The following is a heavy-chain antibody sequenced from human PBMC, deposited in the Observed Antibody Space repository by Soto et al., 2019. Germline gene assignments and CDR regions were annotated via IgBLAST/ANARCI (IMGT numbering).Heavy chain of an antibody. CDR3: ARDEGFGQLSC. CDR2: ISAYNGNT. J-gene: IGHJ4*02. Sequence: QVQLVQSGAEVKKPGASVKVSCKASGYTFTSYGISWVRQAPGPGLEWMGWISAYNGNTNYAQKLQGRVTMTTDTSTRTAYMELRRLRSDGTAVYYCARDEGFGQLSCWGQGTLVTVSS. D-gene: IGHD3-10*01. V-gene: IGHV1-18*01. CDR1: GYTFTSYG.